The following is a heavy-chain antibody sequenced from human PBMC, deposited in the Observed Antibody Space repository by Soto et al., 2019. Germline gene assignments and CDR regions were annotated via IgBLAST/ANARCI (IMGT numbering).Heavy chain of an antibody. CDR1: GASISGYY. CDR3: VRDGTKTLRDWFAP. V-gene: IGHV4-4*07. J-gene: IGHJ5*02. Sequence: QVQLQESGPGLVKPSETLSLTCTVSGASISGYYWSWIRKSAGKGLGWIGRIYATGTTDYNPSLKSRVMMSVETSKKQFSLTLRSVTAADTAVYYCVRDGTKTLRDWFAPWGQGISVTVSS. D-gene: IGHD1-1*01. CDR2: IYATGTT.